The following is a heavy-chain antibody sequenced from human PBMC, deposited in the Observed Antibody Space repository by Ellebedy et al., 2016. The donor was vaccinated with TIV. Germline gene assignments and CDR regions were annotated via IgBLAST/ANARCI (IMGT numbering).Heavy chain of an antibody. CDR3: AKGRGGGSDSSAPRYYFDY. V-gene: IGHV3-23*01. D-gene: IGHD3-22*01. CDR2: IYGSGGGI. J-gene: IGHJ4*02. Sequence: GESLKISCAASGFTFSTYAMAWVRQTPGKGLEWVSGIYGSGGGISYADSVEGRFIISRDNSKKTLYLQMNSLRAEDTAVYYCAKGRGGGSDSSAPRYYFDYWGLGTLVTVSS. CDR1: GFTFSTYA.